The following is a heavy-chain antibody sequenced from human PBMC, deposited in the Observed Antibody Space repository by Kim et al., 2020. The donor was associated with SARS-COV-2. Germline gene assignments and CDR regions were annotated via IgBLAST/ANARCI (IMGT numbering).Heavy chain of an antibody. CDR1: GFTFSSSW. CDR3: VRSVDY. Sequence: GGSLRLSCAASGFTFSSSWMNWARQAPGKGLEWVANINQDGSQKIYVDSVKVRFTISRDNAQNSLYLQMNSLRAEDTAVYYCVRSVDYWGQGTLVTVSS. J-gene: IGHJ4*02. V-gene: IGHV3-7*01. CDR2: INQDGSQK.